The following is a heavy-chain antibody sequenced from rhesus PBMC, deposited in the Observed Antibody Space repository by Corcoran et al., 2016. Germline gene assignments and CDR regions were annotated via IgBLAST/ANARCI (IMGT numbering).Heavy chain of an antibody. CDR3: ARGLVVADYFDY. Sequence: QVQLQESGPGLVKPSETLSLTCAVSGGSFSGYYWGWIRQPPGKGLEWIGYISGSSGSTTYNPALKSRVTISTDTSKNQFSLKLSSVTAADTAVYYCARGLVVADYFDYWGQGVLVTVSS. J-gene: IGHJ4*01. V-gene: IGHV4-165*01. D-gene: IGHD3-16*01. CDR1: GGSFSGYY. CDR2: ISGSSGST.